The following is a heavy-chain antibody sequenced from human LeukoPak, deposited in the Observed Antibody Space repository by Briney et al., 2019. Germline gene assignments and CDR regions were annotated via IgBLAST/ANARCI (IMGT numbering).Heavy chain of an antibody. J-gene: IGHJ4*02. V-gene: IGHV3-23*01. CDR3: AKRRYDSSGHFDS. Sequence: PGGSLRLSCAASGFNFGSYSMTWVRQAPGKGLEWVSVISADSATTFYADSVKGRFTISKDNSKNTLYMRMSSLRAEDTAVYYRAKRRYDSSGHFDSWGQGTLVTVSS. CDR1: GFNFGSYS. D-gene: IGHD3-22*01. CDR2: ISADSATT.